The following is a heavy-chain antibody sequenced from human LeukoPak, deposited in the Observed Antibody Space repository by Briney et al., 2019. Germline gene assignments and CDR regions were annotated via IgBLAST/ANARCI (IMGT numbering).Heavy chain of an antibody. CDR3: ARARERIAVAAPFDY. CDR2: ISYDGSNK. Sequence: GGSLRLSCAASGFTFSSYAMHWVRQAPGKGLEWVAVISYDGSNKYYADSVKGRFTISRDNSKNTLYLQMNSLRAEDTAVYYCARARERIAVAAPFDYWGQGTLVTVSS. CDR1: GFTFSSYA. V-gene: IGHV3-30-3*01. D-gene: IGHD6-19*01. J-gene: IGHJ4*02.